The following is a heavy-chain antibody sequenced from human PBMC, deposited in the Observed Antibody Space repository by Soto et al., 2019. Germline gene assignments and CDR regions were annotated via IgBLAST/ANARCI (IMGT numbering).Heavy chain of an antibody. D-gene: IGHD1-26*01. CDR2: ISGSGGST. CDR3: ATTGGESGSYFSVFGY. J-gene: IGHJ4*02. Sequence: GGSLRLSCAASGFTFSSYAMSWVRQAPGKGLEWVSAISGSGGSTYYADSVKGRFTISRDNSKNTLYLQMNSLRAEDTAVYYCATTGGESGSYFSVFGYWGQGTLVTVSS. V-gene: IGHV3-23*01. CDR1: GFTFSSYA.